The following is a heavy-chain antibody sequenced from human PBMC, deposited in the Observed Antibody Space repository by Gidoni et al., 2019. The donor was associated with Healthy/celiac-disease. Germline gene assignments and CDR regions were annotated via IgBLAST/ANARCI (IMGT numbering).Heavy chain of an antibody. J-gene: IGHJ1*01. CDR3: AVGRMILVVGRAEYFQH. Sequence: QLQLQESGPGLVKPSETLSLPCTVSGGSISSSSYYWGWIRQPPGKGLEWIGSIYYSGSTYYNPSLKSRVTISVDTSKNQFSLKLSSVTAADTAVYYCAVGRMILVVGRAEYFQHWGQGTLVTVSS. D-gene: IGHD3-22*01. CDR1: GGSISSSSYY. V-gene: IGHV4-39*01. CDR2: IYYSGST.